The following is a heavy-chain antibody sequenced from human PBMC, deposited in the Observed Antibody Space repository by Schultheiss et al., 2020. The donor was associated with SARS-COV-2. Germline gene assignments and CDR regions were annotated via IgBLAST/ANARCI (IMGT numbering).Heavy chain of an antibody. CDR1: GFAFSSYA. Sequence: GGSLRLSCAASGFAFSSYALHWVRRAPGKGLERVSVVSGSGGGTFYADSVKCRFTISRDNSKNTLYLQMNSLRAEDTAVYYCAREDNILTGSPFDPWGQGTLVTVSS. CDR3: AREDNILTGSPFDP. V-gene: IGHV3-23*01. D-gene: IGHD3-9*01. J-gene: IGHJ5*02. CDR2: VSGSGGGT.